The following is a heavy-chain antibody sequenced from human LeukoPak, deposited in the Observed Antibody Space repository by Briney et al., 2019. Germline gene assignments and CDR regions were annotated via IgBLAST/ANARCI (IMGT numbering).Heavy chain of an antibody. CDR2: IYPGDSDT. V-gene: IGHV5-51*01. CDR1: GYSFTSYW. Sequence: GESLKISCKGSGYSFTSYWIGWVRQMPGKGLEWMGIIYPGDSDTRYSPSFQGQVTISADKSISTAYLQWSSLKASDTAMYYCARHLRTLATPLWFGELVNWFDPWGQGTLVTVSS. CDR3: ARHLRTLATPLWFGELVNWFDP. J-gene: IGHJ5*02. D-gene: IGHD3-10*01.